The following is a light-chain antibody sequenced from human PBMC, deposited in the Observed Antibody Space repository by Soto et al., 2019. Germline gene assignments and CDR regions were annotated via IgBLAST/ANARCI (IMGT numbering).Light chain of an antibody. CDR1: QSVTNN. Sequence: IVLTQSPGTLSLSPGERATLSCRASQSVTNNQLAWFRQKPGQAPRLXLYGASTRATGIPARFSGSGSGTEFTLTISSLQSEDFAVYYCQQYDNWPQTFGQGTKVDIK. J-gene: IGKJ1*01. V-gene: IGKV3-15*01. CDR2: GAS. CDR3: QQYDNWPQT.